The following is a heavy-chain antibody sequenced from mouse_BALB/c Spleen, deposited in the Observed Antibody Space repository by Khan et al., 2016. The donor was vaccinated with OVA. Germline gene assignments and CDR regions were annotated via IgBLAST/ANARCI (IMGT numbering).Heavy chain of an antibody. CDR2: IYPSDSYT. CDR3: TRDGVDWSSFAY. D-gene: IGHD2-3*01. CDR1: GYTFTNYW. J-gene: IGHJ3*01. V-gene: IGHV1-69*02. Sequence: QVQLQQPGTELVRPGASVKLSCKASGYTFTNYWINWVKQRPGQGLEWIGNIYPSDSYTNYNQKFKDKATLTVDKSSSTASMQLNSPTSEDSAVYYCTRDGVDWSSFAYWGQGTLVTVSA.